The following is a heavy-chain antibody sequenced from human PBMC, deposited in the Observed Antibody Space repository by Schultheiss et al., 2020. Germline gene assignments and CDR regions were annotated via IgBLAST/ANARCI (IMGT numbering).Heavy chain of an antibody. CDR3: AREEVGTTTSPWYYYYYGMDV. CDR1: GFTFSSYA. J-gene: IGHJ6*02. Sequence: GGSLRLSCAASGFTFSSYAMHWVRQAPGKGLEWVAVISYDGSNKYYADSVKGRFTISRDNSKNTLYLQMNSLRAEDTAVYYCAREEVGTTTSPWYYYYYGMDVWGQGTTVTVSS. V-gene: IGHV3-30-3*01. CDR2: ISYDGSNK. D-gene: IGHD1-7*01.